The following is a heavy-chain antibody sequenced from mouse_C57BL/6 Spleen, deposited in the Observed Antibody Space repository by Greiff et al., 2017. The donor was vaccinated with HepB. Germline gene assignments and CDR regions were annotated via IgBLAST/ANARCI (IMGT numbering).Heavy chain of an antibody. V-gene: IGHV3-1*01. J-gene: IGHJ4*01. CDR1: GYSITSGYD. CDR3: ARAGDRAMDY. D-gene: IGHD3-2*01. Sequence: DVQLQESGPGMVKPSQSLSLTCTVTGYSITSGYDWHWIRHFPGNKLEWMGYISYSGSTNYNPSLKSRISITHDTSKNHFFLKLNSVTTEDTATYYCARAGDRAMDYWGQGTSVTVSS. CDR2: ISYSGST.